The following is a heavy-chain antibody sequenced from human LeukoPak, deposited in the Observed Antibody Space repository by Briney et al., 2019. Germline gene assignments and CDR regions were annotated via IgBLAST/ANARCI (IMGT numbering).Heavy chain of an antibody. D-gene: IGHD4-17*01. CDR1: GFTFSSYW. V-gene: IGHV3-74*01. CDR3: AAQTTVVPLGDY. Sequence: GGSLRLSCAASGFTFSSYWMHWVRQAPGKGLVWVSRINSDGSSTSYADSVKGRFTISRDNAKNTLYLQMNSLRAEDTAVYYCAAQTTVVPLGDYWGQGTLVTVSS. J-gene: IGHJ4*02. CDR2: INSDGSST.